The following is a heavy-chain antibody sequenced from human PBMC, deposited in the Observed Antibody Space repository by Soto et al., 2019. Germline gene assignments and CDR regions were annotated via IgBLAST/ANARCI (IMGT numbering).Heavy chain of an antibody. CDR2: INYSGST. CDR3: ARAHSNGWYQHSDF. D-gene: IGHD6-19*01. Sequence: SETLSLTCAVYGGPFSGYYWSWIRQPPGKGLEWIGEINYSGSTNYNPSVKSRVTISVDTSKNQFSLNLSSVTAADTAVYYCARAHSNGWYQHSDFWGQGTLVTVSS. V-gene: IGHV4-34*01. J-gene: IGHJ4*02. CDR1: GGPFSGYY.